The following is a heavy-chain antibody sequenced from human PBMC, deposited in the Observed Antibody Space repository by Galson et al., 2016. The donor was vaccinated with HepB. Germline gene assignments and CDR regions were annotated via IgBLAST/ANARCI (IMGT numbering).Heavy chain of an antibody. CDR3: ARSSASRNGYFDY. CDR1: GGSVSNPYCF. CDR2: IYYSGDT. J-gene: IGHJ4*01. Sequence: SETLSLTCTVSGGSVSNPYCFWGWVRQPPGKGLEWIGLIYYSGDTHYSPSLESRVTMSVDTSKNQSSLKLTSVTVADTSLYFCARSSASRNGYFDYWGRGALVTVSS. V-gene: IGHV4-39*01. D-gene: IGHD2-8*01.